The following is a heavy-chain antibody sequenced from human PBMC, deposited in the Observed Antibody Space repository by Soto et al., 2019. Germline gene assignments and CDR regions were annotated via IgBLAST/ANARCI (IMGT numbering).Heavy chain of an antibody. CDR2: ISSSGSTI. CDR3: ANSDGSGSYRTFYYYGMDI. CDR1: GFTFSSYE. Sequence: EVQLVESGGGLVQPGGSLRLSCAASGFTFSSYEMNWVRQAPGKGLEWVSYISSSGSTIYYADSVKGRFTISRDNAKNPLYLPMNSLRAEDTAVSHCANSDGSGSYRTFYYYGMDIWGQGTTVTVSS. V-gene: IGHV3-48*03. J-gene: IGHJ6*02. D-gene: IGHD3-10*01.